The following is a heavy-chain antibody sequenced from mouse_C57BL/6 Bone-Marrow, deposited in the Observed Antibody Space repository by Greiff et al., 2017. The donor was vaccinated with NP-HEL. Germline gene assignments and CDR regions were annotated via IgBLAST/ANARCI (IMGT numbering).Heavy chain of an antibody. CDR3: ARDRTTVPFDY. J-gene: IGHJ2*01. CDR1: GISITTGNYR. V-gene: IGHV3-5*01. D-gene: IGHD1-1*01. CDR2: IYYSGTI. Sequence: DVQLQESGPGLVKPSQTVFLTCTVTGISITTGNYRWSWIRQFPGNKLEWIGYIYYSGTITYNPSLTSRTTITSDTPKNQFFLEMNSLTAEDTATYYCARDRTTVPFDYWGQGTTLTVSS.